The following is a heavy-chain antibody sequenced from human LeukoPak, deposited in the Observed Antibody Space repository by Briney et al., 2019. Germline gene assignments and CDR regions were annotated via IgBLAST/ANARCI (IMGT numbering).Heavy chain of an antibody. J-gene: IGHJ4*02. CDR1: GYSINSGYY. Sequence: SETLSLTCTVSGYSINSGYYWGWIRQPPGKGLEWIGSIYHSGSTYYNPSLKSRVTISVDTSQNQFSLKLSSVTAADTAVYYCARLRPGDYGDSNYFDYWGQGTLVTVSS. CDR2: IYHSGST. CDR3: ARLRPGDYGDSNYFDY. D-gene: IGHD4-17*01. V-gene: IGHV4-38-2*02.